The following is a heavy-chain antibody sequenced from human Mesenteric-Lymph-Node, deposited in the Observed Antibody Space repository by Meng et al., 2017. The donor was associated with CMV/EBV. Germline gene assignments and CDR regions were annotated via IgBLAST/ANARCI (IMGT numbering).Heavy chain of an antibody. V-gene: IGHV3-74*01. CDR2: INSDGSST. Sequence: GESLKISCAASGFTFDDYAMHWVRQAPGKGLVWVSRINSDGSSTSYADSVKGRFTISRDNAKNTLYLQMNSLRAEDTAVYYCARDMTYDFPYYYYGMDVWGQGTTVTVSS. J-gene: IGHJ6*02. CDR1: GFTFDDYA. D-gene: IGHD3-3*01. CDR3: ARDMTYDFPYYYYGMDV.